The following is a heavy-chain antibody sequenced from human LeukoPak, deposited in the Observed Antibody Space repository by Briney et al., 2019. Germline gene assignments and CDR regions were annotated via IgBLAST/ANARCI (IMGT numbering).Heavy chain of an antibody. D-gene: IGHD3-16*01. CDR3: ARARRGKTAPLGFDP. V-gene: IGHV4-38-2*02. J-gene: IGHJ5*02. Sequence: PSETLSLTCTVSGYSISSGYYWGWIRQPPGKGLEWIGSIYHSGSTYYIPSLKSRVTISVDTSKNQFSLKLSSVTAADTAVYYCARARRGKTAPLGFDPWGQGTLVTVSS. CDR1: GYSISSGYY. CDR2: IYHSGST.